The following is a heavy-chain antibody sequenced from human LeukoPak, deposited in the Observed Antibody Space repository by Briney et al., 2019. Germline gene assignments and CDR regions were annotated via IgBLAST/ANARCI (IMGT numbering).Heavy chain of an antibody. CDR1: GGSISSYY. Sequence: SETLSLTCTVSGGSISSYYWSWIRQPPGKGLEWIGYIYYSGSTNYNPSLKSRVTISVDTSKNQFSLKLSSVTAADTAVYYCAREGDSGSYYTPYFDYWGQGTLVTVSS. CDR3: AREGDSGSYYTPYFDY. D-gene: IGHD1-26*01. CDR2: IYYSGST. J-gene: IGHJ4*02. V-gene: IGHV4-59*12.